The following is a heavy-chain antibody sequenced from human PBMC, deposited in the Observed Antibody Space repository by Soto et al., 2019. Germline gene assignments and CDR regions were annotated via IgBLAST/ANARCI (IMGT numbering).Heavy chain of an antibody. CDR2: IDPSDSYT. Sequence: GESLKISCKGSGYSFTSYWISWVRQMPGKGLEWMGRIDPSDSYTNYSPSFKGQVTISADRSISTAYLQWGSLKASDTAMYYCARHMIRGVLTTNFDYWGQGTLVTVSS. D-gene: IGHD3-10*01. V-gene: IGHV5-10-1*04. J-gene: IGHJ4*02. CDR1: GYSFTSYW. CDR3: ARHMIRGVLTTNFDY.